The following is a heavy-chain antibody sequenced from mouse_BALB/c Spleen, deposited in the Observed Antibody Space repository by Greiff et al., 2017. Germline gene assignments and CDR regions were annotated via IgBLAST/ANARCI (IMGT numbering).Heavy chain of an antibody. CDR1: GFSLTSYG. Sequence: QVQLKESGPGLVAPSQSLSITCTVSGFSLTSYGVHWVRQPPGKGLEWLGVIWAGGSTNYNSALMSRLSISKDNSKSQVFLKMNSLQTDDTAMYYCARKLGPYWGQGILVTVSA. CDR3: ARKLGPY. D-gene: IGHD4-1*01. J-gene: IGHJ3*01. V-gene: IGHV2-9*02. CDR2: IWAGGST.